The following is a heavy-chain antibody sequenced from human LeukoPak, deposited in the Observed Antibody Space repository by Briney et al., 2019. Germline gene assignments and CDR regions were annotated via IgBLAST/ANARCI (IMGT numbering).Heavy chain of an antibody. V-gene: IGHV3-30*02. J-gene: IGHJ4*02. CDR1: GFTFSTYG. Sequence: PGGSLRLSCAASGFTFSTYGMHWVRQAPGRGLEWVAFIRHDGSNKYYADSVKGRFIISRDNSKNTLYAQMNSLRAEDTAIYYCATYRQVLLPFESWGQGTLVTVSS. D-gene: IGHD2-8*02. CDR3: ATYRQVLLPFES. CDR2: IRHDGSNK.